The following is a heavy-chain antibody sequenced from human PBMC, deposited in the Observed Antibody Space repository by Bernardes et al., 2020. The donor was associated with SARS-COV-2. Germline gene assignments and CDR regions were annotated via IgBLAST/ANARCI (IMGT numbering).Heavy chain of an antibody. CDR2: IYNSGTT. V-gene: IGHV4-59*08. D-gene: IGHD2-8*01. Sequence: SETLSLTCTVSGGPNKYYYWSWIRQPPGKALEWIGYIYNSGTTNYNPSLKSRVTIAIDTSKNQFSLKLSSVTAADTAVYYCARHARDCTRGVCQTYYYYAMDVWGQGTTVTVSS. CDR3: ARHARDCTRGVCQTYYYYAMDV. CDR1: GGPNKYYY. J-gene: IGHJ6*02.